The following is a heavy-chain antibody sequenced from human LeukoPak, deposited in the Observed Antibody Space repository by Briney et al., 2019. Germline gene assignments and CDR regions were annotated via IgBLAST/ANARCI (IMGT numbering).Heavy chain of an antibody. CDR2: MNPNSGNT. CDR1: GYTFTSYD. J-gene: IGHJ6*03. CDR3: ARKGPANYYYYMDV. D-gene: IGHD2-2*01. V-gene: IGHV1-8*01. Sequence: GASVKVSCKASGYTFTSYDINWVRQATGQGLEWMGWMNPNSGNTGYAQKFQGRVTMTRNTSISTAYMELSSLGSEDTAVYFCARKGPANYYYYMDVWGKGTTVTVSS.